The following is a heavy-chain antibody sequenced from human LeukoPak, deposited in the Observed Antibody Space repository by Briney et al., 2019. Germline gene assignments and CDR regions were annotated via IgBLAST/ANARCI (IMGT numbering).Heavy chain of an antibody. Sequence: SETLSLTCAVYGGSFSGYYWSWIRQPPGKGLEWIGEINHSGSTNYNPSLKSRVTASVDTSKKQVSLKLSSVTAADTAVYYRARGRGAMVTFDYWGQGTLVTVSS. V-gene: IGHV4-34*01. CDR2: INHSGST. CDR3: ARGRGAMVTFDY. D-gene: IGHD5-18*01. CDR1: GGSFSGYY. J-gene: IGHJ4*02.